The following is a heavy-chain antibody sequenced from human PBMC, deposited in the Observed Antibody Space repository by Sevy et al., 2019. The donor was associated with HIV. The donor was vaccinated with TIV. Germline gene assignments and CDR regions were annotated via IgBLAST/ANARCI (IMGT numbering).Heavy chain of an antibody. V-gene: IGHV3-30*03. Sequence: GGSLRLSCAASGFTFSSYGMHWVRQAPGKGLEWVAVISYDGSNKYYADSVKGRFTICRDNSKNTLYLQMNSLRAEDTAVYYCAGGMTTVTFYYYYGMDVWGQGTTVTVSS. J-gene: IGHJ6*02. CDR2: ISYDGSNK. D-gene: IGHD4-17*01. CDR3: AGGMTTVTFYYYYGMDV. CDR1: GFTFSSYG.